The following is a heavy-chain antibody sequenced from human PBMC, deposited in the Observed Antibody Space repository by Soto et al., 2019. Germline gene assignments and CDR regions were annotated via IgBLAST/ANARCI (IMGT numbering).Heavy chain of an antibody. CDR3: ARAYDSSGYYFSAMSRGFDY. J-gene: IGHJ4*02. CDR1: GGSISSYY. V-gene: IGHV4-59*01. CDR2: IYYSGST. D-gene: IGHD3-22*01. Sequence: SETLSLTCTVSGGSISSYYWSWIRQPPGKGLEWIGYIYYSGSTNYNPSLKSRVTISVDTSKNQFSLKLSSVTAADTAVYYCARAYDSSGYYFSAMSRGFDYWGQGTLVTVSS.